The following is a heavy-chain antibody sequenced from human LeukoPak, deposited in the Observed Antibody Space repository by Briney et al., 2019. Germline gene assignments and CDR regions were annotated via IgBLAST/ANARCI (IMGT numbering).Heavy chain of an antibody. Sequence: PGGSLRLSCAASGFTLSGYWMHWVRQAPGKGLVWVSRINSDGRSRNYADSVEGRFTISRDTSKNTLYLQMNSLRPEDTTVYYCAREGGYYDTSGYYLLYWGQGTLVTVSS. D-gene: IGHD3-22*01. CDR2: INSDGRSR. CDR3: AREGGYYDTSGYYLLY. J-gene: IGHJ4*02. CDR1: GFTLSGYW. V-gene: IGHV3-74*01.